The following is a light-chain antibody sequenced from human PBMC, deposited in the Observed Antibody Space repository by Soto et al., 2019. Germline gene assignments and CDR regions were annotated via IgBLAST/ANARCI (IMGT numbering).Light chain of an antibody. CDR1: SSNIGSDI. Sequence: VLTRPPSSSGTPGQRVTISCSGSSSNIGSDIVNWYQHLPGTAPKLLIYSNSHRPSGVPDRFSGSKSGTSASLAISGLQSEDEADYYCATRDDSLNGYVFGTGTKVTVL. J-gene: IGLJ1*01. V-gene: IGLV1-44*01. CDR2: SNS. CDR3: ATRDDSLNGYV.